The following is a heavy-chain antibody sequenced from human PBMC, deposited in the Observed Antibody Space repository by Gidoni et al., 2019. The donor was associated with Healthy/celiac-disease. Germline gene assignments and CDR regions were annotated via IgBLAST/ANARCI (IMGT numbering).Heavy chain of an antibody. V-gene: IGHV4-39*07. CDR3: ARDRVVGVDY. CDR2: IYYSGST. D-gene: IGHD2-21*01. J-gene: IGHJ4*02. CDR1: GGSISSSSYY. Sequence: QLQLQESGPGLVKPSETLSLNCTVSGGSISSSSYYWGWIRQPPGKGLEWIGSIYYSGSTYYNPSLKSRVTISVDTSKNQFSLKLSSVTAADTAVYYCARDRVVGVDYWGQGTLVTVSS.